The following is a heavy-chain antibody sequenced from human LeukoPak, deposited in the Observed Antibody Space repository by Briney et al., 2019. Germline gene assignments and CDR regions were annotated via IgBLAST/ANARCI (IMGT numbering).Heavy chain of an antibody. D-gene: IGHD3-16*01. V-gene: IGHV3-30*03. J-gene: IGHJ6*03. CDR2: ISPDGSGK. Sequence: GGSLRLSCAASGFTFSMYGMHWVRQAPGKGLEWVAVISPDGSGKNYVDSVEGRFTISRDNSKNTLYVQMNSLRAEDTAVYFCARGYDSNLDYYYYMDVWGKGTTVTVSS. CDR3: ARGYDSNLDYYYYMDV. CDR1: GFTFSMYG.